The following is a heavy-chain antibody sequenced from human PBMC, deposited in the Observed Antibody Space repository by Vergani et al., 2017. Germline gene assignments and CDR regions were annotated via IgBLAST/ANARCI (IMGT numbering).Heavy chain of an antibody. J-gene: IGHJ4*02. Sequence: QVQLVESAGGVVQPGGSLRLSCAASGFTFSNFGMHWIRQAPGKGLEWLAYIGKDGITTSYRDAVKGRFTVSRDNSKDILYLQMDSLRSEDTALYYCAKDLRDSTDGLPDSWGPGTLVIVSS. CDR3: AKDLRDSTDGLPDS. D-gene: IGHD2-21*02. CDR2: IGKDGITT. V-gene: IGHV3-30*02. CDR1: GFTFSNFG.